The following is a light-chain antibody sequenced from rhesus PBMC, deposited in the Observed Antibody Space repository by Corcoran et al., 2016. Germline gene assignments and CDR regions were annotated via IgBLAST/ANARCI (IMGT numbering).Light chain of an antibody. CDR3: LQYNSSPFT. CDR1: QGINSW. CDR2: KAS. V-gene: IGKV1-22*01. J-gene: IGKJ3*01. Sequence: DIQMTQSPSSLSASVGYTVTITCQASQGINSWLAWYQQKPGQAPKLLIYKASSLQSGVPSRFSGSGSGADFTLPISSRQPEDFATYSCLQYNSSPFTFGPGTKLDIK.